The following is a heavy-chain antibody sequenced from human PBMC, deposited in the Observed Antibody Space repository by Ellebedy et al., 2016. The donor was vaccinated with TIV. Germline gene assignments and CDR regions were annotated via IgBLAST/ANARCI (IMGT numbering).Heavy chain of an antibody. V-gene: IGHV3-53*01. D-gene: IGHD1-26*01. CDR3: ARGGETYFDEAFDI. J-gene: IGHJ3*02. CDR1: GFTVSSNY. CDR2: IYSGGDT. Sequence: GESLKISCAASGFTVSSNYMIWVRQASGKGLEWVSAIYSGGDTYYPDSVKGRFIISRDNSKNMVYLQMKSLSAEDTAMYYCARGGETYFDEAFDIWGQGTMVTVSS.